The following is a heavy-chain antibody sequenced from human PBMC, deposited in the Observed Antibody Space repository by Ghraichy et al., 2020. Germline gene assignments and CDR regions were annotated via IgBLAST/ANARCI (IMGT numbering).Heavy chain of an antibody. CDR1: NGSISNFY. V-gene: IGHV4-4*08. CDR2: IQTTWNT. Sequence: SETLSLTCTISNGSISNFYWSWLRQPPGKRLEWIGYIQTTWNTKYNPSLKSRVTISVDTSKSQFSLKLTSVTAADTAVYYCARDRRHYSGSPPGLDYWGPGTLVSVSS. J-gene: IGHJ4*02. D-gene: IGHD1-26*01. CDR3: ARDRRHYSGSPPGLDY.